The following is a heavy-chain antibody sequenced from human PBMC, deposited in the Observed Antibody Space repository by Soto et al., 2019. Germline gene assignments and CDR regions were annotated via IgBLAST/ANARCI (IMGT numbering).Heavy chain of an antibody. CDR1: GFTFSSYG. Sequence: AGGSLRLSCAASGFTFSSYGMHWVRQAPGKGLEWVAVISYDGSNKYYADSVKGRFTISRDNSKNTLYLQMNSLRAEDTAVYYCAKDLREPPDAFDIWGQGTMVTVSS. CDR3: AKDLREPPDAFDI. CDR2: ISYDGSNK. J-gene: IGHJ3*02. V-gene: IGHV3-30*18.